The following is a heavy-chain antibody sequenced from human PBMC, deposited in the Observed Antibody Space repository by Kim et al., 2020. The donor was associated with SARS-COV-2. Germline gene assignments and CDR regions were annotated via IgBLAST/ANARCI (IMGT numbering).Heavy chain of an antibody. CDR2: IDCGNGNT. J-gene: IGHJ4*02. Sequence: ASVKVSCKTSGHFFTRDSIHWVRQAPGQGLEWMGGIDCGNGNTIYSQKFQGRVTFTTDTSASTAYMELSFLRSEHSAVYYCLGGFYFDYWGRGAMVTVSS. V-gene: IGHV1-3*01. CDR1: GHFFTRDS. CDR3: LGGFYFDY. D-gene: IGHD3-16*01.